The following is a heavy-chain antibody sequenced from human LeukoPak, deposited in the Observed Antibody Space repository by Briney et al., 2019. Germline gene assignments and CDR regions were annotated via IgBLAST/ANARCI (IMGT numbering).Heavy chain of an antibody. D-gene: IGHD3-22*01. CDR2: INHSGST. CDR3: ARVTRRGSSGYYSYFDY. CDR1: GGSFSGYY. V-gene: IGHV4-34*01. J-gene: IGHJ4*02. Sequence: SETLSLTCAVYGGSFSGYYWSWIRQPPGKGLEWIGEINHSGSTNYNPSLKSRVTISVDTSKNQFPLKLSSVTAADTAVYYCARVTRRGSSGYYSYFDYWGQGTLVTVSS.